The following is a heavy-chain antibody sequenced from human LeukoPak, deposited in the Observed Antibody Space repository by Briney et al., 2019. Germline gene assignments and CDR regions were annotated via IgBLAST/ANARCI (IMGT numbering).Heavy chain of an antibody. J-gene: IGHJ4*02. V-gene: IGHV3-33*01. D-gene: IGHD1-1*01. CDR2: IWYDGSNK. CDR1: GFTFSSYG. Sequence: GRSLRLSCAASGFTFSSYGMHWVRQAPGKGLEWVAVIWYDGSNKYYADSVKGRFTISRDNSKNTLYLQMNSLRAEDTAVYYRARDSGVRTDYWGQGTLVTVSS. CDR3: ARDSGVRTDY.